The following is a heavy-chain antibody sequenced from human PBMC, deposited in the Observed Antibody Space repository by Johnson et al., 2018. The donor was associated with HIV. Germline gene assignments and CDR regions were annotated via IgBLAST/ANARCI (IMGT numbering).Heavy chain of an antibody. D-gene: IGHD6-19*01. V-gene: IGHV3-13*01. CDR1: GFIFSSYD. J-gene: IGHJ3*02. CDR2: IGTTGDR. Sequence: VQLVESGGGLVQPGGSLRLSCAASGFIFSSYDMHWVRQATGRGLEWVSGIGTTGDRYYPGSVKGRFAISRENAKNSLYLQMNSLRAGDTAVYYCARESGWRGGAFDIWGQGTMVIVSS. CDR3: ARESGWRGGAFDI.